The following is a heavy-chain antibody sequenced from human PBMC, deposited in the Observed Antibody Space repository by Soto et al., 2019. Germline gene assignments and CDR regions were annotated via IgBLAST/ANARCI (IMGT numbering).Heavy chain of an antibody. V-gene: IGHV2-5*02. Sequence: QITLKESGPTLVKPTQTLTLTCTFSGFSLNTRGVGVVWIRQPPGKALEWLALIYWDDDAGYSPSLRSRLTITKDNTKNQVVLTITNMDPVDSAPYYCAHRPRGYNYHFDYWGQGTQVTVYS. CDR2: IYWDDDA. J-gene: IGHJ4*02. CDR3: AHRPRGYNYHFDY. D-gene: IGHD5-18*01. CDR1: GFSLNTRGVG.